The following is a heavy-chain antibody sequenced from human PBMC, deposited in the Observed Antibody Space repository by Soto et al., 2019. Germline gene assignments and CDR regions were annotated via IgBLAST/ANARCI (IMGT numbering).Heavy chain of an antibody. CDR2: ISGSGGIT. CDR1: GFTFSSYA. Sequence: GGSLRLSCAASGFTFSSYAMSWVRQAPGKGLEWVSAISGSGGITYYADSVKGRFTISRDNSKNTLYLQMNSLRAEDTAVYYCAKCLAARRYYYYGTDVWGHGTTVSVSS. V-gene: IGHV3-23*01. J-gene: IGHJ6*02. CDR3: AKCLAARRYYYYGTDV. D-gene: IGHD6-6*01.